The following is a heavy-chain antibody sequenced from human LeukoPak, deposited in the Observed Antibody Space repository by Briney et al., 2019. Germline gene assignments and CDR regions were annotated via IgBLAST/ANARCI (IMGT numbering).Heavy chain of an antibody. CDR2: IWYDGSNK. Sequence: GGPLTLSCAPSGFTFNSYGIKGLRQAPGKGLEWVAVIWYDGSNKYYADSVKGRFTISRDDSKNTLYLQMNSLRAEDTAVYYCARELVVGSTTSDYWGQGTLVTASS. V-gene: IGHV3-33*08. D-gene: IGHD1-26*01. CDR3: ARELVVGSTTSDY. J-gene: IGHJ4*01. CDR1: GFTFNSYG.